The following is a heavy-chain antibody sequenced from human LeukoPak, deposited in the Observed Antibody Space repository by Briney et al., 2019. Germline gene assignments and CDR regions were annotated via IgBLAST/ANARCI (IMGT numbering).Heavy chain of an antibody. D-gene: IGHD6-13*01. CDR3: ARVLYSSSWYQRGPFDY. CDR1: GYTFTSYG. J-gene: IGHJ4*02. CDR2: ISAYNGNT. V-gene: IGHV1-18*04. Sequence: ASVKVSCKASGYTFTSYGISWVRQAPGQGLEWMGWISAYNGNTNYAQKLQGRVTMTTDTSTSTAYMELRSLRSDDTAVYYCARVLYSSSWYQRGPFDYWGQGTLVTVSS.